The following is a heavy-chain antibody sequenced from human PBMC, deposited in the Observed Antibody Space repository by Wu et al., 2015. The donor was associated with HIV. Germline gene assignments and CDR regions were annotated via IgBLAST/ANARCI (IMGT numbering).Heavy chain of an antibody. CDR3: ARDRWRPSGDATTWLSSLFDL. J-gene: IGHJ5*02. CDR2: KIPVFGTP. D-gene: IGHD1-26*01. V-gene: IGHV1-69*14. CDR1: RDTFNNYA. Sequence: QVQLVQSGAEVKKPGSSVRVSCKASRDTFNNYAISWVRQAPGQGLEWMGGKIPVFGTPNYARKFQGRLTISADTSTNTAYMQLTGLRSDDTAVYYCARDRWRPSGDATTWLSSLFDLWGQGTLVTVSS.